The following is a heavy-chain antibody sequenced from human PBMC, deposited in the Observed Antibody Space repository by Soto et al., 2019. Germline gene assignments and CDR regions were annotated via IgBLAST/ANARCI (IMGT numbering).Heavy chain of an antibody. CDR3: SRIPPLEHNASDI. D-gene: IGHD1-1*01. CDR1: GGSIRSGDYY. CDR2: IYYSGST. J-gene: IGHJ3*02. Sequence: SETLSLTCTVSGGSIRSGDYYWSWIRQPPGKGLEWIGYIYYSGSTYYNPSLKSRVTISVDTSKNQFSLKLSSVTAADTAVYFCSRIPPLEHNASDIRGKGTMLTLS. V-gene: IGHV4-30-4*01.